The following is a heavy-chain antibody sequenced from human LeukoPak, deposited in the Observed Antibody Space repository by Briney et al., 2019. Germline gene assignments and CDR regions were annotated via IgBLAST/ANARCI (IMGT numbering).Heavy chain of an antibody. CDR1: GFTFSSYA. CDR2: ISYDGSNK. J-gene: IGHJ4*02. V-gene: IGHV3-30-3*01. D-gene: IGHD2-2*01. CDR3: ARAPGYCSSTSCPLDY. Sequence: GGSLRLSRAASGFTFSSYAMHWVRQAPGKGLEWVAVISYDGSNKYYADSVKGRFTISRDNSKNTLYLQMNSLRAEDTAVYYCARAPGYCSSTSCPLDYWGQGTLVTVSS.